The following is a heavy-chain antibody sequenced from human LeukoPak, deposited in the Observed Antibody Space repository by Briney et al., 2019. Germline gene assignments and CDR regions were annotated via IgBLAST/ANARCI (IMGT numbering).Heavy chain of an antibody. CDR2: ISYDGSNK. J-gene: IGHJ5*02. D-gene: IGHD3-10*01. V-gene: IGHV3-30*03. CDR3: ARDPGSMVRGAPRYNWFDP. CDR1: GVTFSSYG. Sequence: GGSLRLSCAASGVTFSSYGMHWVRQAPGKGLEWVAVISYDGSNKYYADSVKGRFTISRDNSKNTLYLQTNSLRAEDTAVYYCARDPGSMVRGAPRYNWFDPWGQGTLVTVSS.